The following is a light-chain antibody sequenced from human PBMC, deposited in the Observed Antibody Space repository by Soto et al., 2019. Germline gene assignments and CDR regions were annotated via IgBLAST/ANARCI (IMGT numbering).Light chain of an antibody. CDR1: RGISNW. V-gene: IGKV1-12*01. CDR3: QQANSFPFT. J-gene: IGKJ3*01. Sequence: DIQMTQSPSSVSASVGDSVTITCRASRGISNWLAWYQQIPGKAPKLLIYAATSLHSGVPARFTGSGFGTEFTLTINSLQPEDFATYYCQQANSFPFTFGPGTKVGSK. CDR2: AAT.